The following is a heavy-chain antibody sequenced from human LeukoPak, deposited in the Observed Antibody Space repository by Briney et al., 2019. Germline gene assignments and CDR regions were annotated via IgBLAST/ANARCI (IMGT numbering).Heavy chain of an antibody. J-gene: IGHJ4*02. D-gene: IGHD6-6*01. CDR1: GGSISSYY. CDR2: IYYSGST. CDR3: ARDGRLVTALDY. V-gene: IGHV4-59*12. Sequence: PSETLSLTCTVSGGSISSYYWSWIRQPPGKGLEWIGYIYYSGSTNYNPSLKSRVTISVDRSKNQFSLKLSSVTAADTAVYYCARDGRLVTALDYWGQGTLVTVSS.